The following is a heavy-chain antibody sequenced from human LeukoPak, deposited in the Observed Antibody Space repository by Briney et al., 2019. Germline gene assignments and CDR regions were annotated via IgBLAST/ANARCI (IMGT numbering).Heavy chain of an antibody. Sequence: PSETLSLTCSVSGGSISSTSYYWGWIRQPPGKGLEWIGSIYYTGTTYYNPSLKSRVTISVDTSKNQFSLKLSSVTAADTSVYYCAIPYAGGYLYAFDIWGQGTMVIVSS. D-gene: IGHD1-26*01. J-gene: IGHJ3*02. CDR1: GGSISSTSYY. CDR3: AIPYAGGYLYAFDI. CDR2: IYYTGTT. V-gene: IGHV4-39*01.